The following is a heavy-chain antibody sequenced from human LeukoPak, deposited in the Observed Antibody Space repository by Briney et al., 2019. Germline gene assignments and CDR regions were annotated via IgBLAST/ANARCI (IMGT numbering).Heavy chain of an antibody. V-gene: IGHV3-23*01. J-gene: IGHJ4*02. Sequence: PGESLTLSCAASGFTFSGYAMSWVRQAPGKGLEWVSAISGSGGSTYYAASVKGRFTISRDNSKNPLYLQMNSLRAEDTAVYYCAKTSTSGWYDGFDYWGQGTLVTVSS. D-gene: IGHD6-19*01. CDR3: AKTSTSGWYDGFDY. CDR2: ISGSGGST. CDR1: GFTFSGYA.